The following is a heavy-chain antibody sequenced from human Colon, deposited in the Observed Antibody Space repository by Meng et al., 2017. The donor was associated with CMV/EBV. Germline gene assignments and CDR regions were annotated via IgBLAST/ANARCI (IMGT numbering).Heavy chain of an antibody. J-gene: IGHJ5*02. CDR2: IIPAFGTT. D-gene: IGHD4-17*01. CDR1: ECTFSGFA. CDR3: ARRPTDYGDYNWFDP. V-gene: IGHV1-69*12. Sequence: HLLECGVRVSEAGAAGKLSYNASECTFSGFAMAWLRQAPGHGLEWMGGIIPAFGTTTYARQFEGRLTITAADATSTAYMELSSLTSDDTAVYSCARRPTDYGDYNWFDPWGQGTLVTVSS.